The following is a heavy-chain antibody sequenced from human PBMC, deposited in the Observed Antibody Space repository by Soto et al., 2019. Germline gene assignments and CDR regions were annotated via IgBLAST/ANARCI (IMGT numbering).Heavy chain of an antibody. CDR3: ARDLRLGRYMDV. CDR2: IYYIGST. CDR1: GGSISSGGYY. Sequence: QVQLQESGPGLVKPSQTLSLTCTVSGGSISSGGYYWSWIRQHPGKGLEWIGDIYYIGSTYYNPSLQSRVTISVDTSKNQFSLKLSSVTAADTAVYYCARDLRLGRYMDVWGKGTTVTVSS. V-gene: IGHV4-31*03. J-gene: IGHJ6*03.